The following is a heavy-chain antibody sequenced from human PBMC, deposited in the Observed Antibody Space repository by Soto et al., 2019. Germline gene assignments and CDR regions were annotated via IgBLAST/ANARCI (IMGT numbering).Heavy chain of an antibody. CDR1: GFTFSSDA. CDR2: ISSNGGST. V-gene: IGHV3-64*01. CDR3: IGYCSSGSCYGGNYFDY. J-gene: IGHJ4*02. D-gene: IGHD2-15*01. Sequence: LSCAASGFTFSSDAMHWVRQAPGKGLEYVSAISSNGGSTYYANSVKGRFTISRDNSKNTLYLQMGSLRAEDTAVYYCIGYCSSGSCYGGNYFDYWGQGTLVTVSS.